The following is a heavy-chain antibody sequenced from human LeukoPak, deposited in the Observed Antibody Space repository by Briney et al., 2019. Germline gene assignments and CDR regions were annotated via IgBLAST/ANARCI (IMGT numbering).Heavy chain of an antibody. D-gene: IGHD3-10*01. Sequence: GASVKVSCKASGYTFTNYGISWVRQAPGQGLEWMGWISAYNGNTNYAQKLQGRVTMTTDTSTSTAYMELRSLRSDDTAVYYCARGRSYYGSGSYYNWFDPWGQGTLVTVSS. CDR3: ARGRSYYGSGSYYNWFDP. V-gene: IGHV1-18*01. CDR1: GYTFTNYG. J-gene: IGHJ5*02. CDR2: ISAYNGNT.